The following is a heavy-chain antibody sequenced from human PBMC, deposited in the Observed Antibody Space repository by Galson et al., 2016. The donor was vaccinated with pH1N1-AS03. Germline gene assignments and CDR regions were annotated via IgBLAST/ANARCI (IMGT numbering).Heavy chain of an antibody. CDR2: ISAHNGYT. J-gene: IGHJ6*02. CDR3: ATGPLSQFLEWKFAYFYGLDV. V-gene: IGHV1-18*04. Sequence: SVKVSCKASGYTFTSYGITWVRQAPGQGLEWMGWISAHNGYTKYAQKLQGRVTMTTDTSTSTAYMELRSLRSDDTAVCYCATGPLSQFLEWKFAYFYGLDVWGQGTTVTVSS. CDR1: GYTFTSYG. D-gene: IGHD3-3*01.